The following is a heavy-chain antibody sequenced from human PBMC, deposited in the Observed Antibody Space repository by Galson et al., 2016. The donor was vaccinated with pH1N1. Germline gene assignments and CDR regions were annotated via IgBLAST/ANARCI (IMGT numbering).Heavy chain of an antibody. CDR1: GGSISSGGYH. CDR3: ARDRSVLRYFDWLPNWFDP. CDR2: VYSSGGT. D-gene: IGHD3-9*01. J-gene: IGHJ5*02. V-gene: IGHV4-61*09. Sequence: TLSLTCTVSGGSISSGGYHWSWIRRSAGKGLEWIGHVYSSGGTNYSPSLKSRVTISIDTSKNQFSLKLDSVTAAETAIYYCARDRSVLRYFDWLPNWFDPWGQGALVTVSS.